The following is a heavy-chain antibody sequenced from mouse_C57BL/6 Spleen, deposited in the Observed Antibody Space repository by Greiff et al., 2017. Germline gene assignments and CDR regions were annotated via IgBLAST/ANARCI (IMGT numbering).Heavy chain of an antibody. J-gene: IGHJ3*01. Sequence: QVQLQQPGAELVKPGASVKISCKASGYAFSSYWMHWVKQRPGQGLEWIGQIYPGDGDTNYNGKFKGKATMTADKSSSTAYMQLSSLSSEDSAVYCCANYGNPFAYWGQGTLVTVSA. V-gene: IGHV1-80*01. CDR3: ANYGNPFAY. CDR2: IYPGDGDT. CDR1: GYAFSSYW. D-gene: IGHD2-1*01.